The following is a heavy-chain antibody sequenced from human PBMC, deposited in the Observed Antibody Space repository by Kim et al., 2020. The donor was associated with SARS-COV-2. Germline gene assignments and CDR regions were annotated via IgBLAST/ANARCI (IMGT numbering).Heavy chain of an antibody. Sequence: ASVKVSCKASGYTFTTYDISWVRQAPGQGLEWMGWISGSSGDTDYAQNLQGRVTISTDTFTGTAYMDLRSLRTDDTAIYYCAREYCGGGRCSSNWLDPWGQGTLVTVSS. CDR1: GYTFTTYD. D-gene: IGHD2-15*01. J-gene: IGHJ5*02. CDR3: AREYCGGGRCSSNWLDP. CDR2: ISGSSGDT. V-gene: IGHV1-18*04.